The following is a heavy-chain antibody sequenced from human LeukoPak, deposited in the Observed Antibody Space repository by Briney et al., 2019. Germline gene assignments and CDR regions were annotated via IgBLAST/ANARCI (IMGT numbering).Heavy chain of an antibody. D-gene: IGHD3-22*01. J-gene: IGHJ4*02. Sequence: SETLSLTCTVSGESVSSSYWSWIRQPAGKGLQWIGRIYSTGSTYYNPSLKSRVTMSLDTSKNQFSLKVRFLTAADTAVYYCARAPDLSSYDTTGFYYFVYWGQGARVTVSS. CDR2: IYSTGST. V-gene: IGHV4-4*07. CDR1: GESVSSSY. CDR3: ARAPDLSSYDTTGFYYFVY.